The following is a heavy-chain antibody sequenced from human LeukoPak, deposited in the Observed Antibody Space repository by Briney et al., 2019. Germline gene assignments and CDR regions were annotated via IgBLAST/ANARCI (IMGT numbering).Heavy chain of an antibody. D-gene: IGHD2-15*01. CDR1: GGSVSSGSYY. J-gene: IGHJ5*02. CDR3: ARILHNWFDP. CDR2: IYYSGTT. V-gene: IGHV4-39*01. Sequence: PSETLSLTCTVSGGSVSSGSYYWSWIRQPPGKGLEWIGYIYYSGTTYYNPSLKSRVTISVDTSKNQFSLKLSSVTAADTAMYYCARILHNWFDPWGQGTLVTVSS.